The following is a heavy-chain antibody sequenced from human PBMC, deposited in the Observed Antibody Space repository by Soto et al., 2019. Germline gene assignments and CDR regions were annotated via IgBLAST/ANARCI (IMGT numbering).Heavy chain of an antibody. CDR2: MTPNSGNT. CDR3: ARGTMGYYYGSGSYSTFGY. V-gene: IGHV1-8*01. CDR1: GYTFTSYD. D-gene: IGHD3-10*01. Sequence: QVQLVQSGAEVKKPGASVKVSCKASGYTFTSYDINWVRQATGQGLEWMGWMTPNSGNTGYAQKFQGKVTMTRNTSISTAYMELSSLRSEDTAVYYCARGTMGYYYGSGSYSTFGYWGQGTLVTVSS. J-gene: IGHJ4*02.